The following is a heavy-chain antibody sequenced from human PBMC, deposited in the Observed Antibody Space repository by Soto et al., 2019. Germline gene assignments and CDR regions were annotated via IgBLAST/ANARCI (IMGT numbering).Heavy chain of an antibody. D-gene: IGHD2-2*02. Sequence: SVKVSCKASGGTFSSYAISWVRQAPGQGLEWMGGIIPIFGTANYAQKFQGRVTITADESTSTAYMELSSLRSEDTAVYYCARGPRGYCSSTSGYTSYYYYYGTDVWGQGTTVTVSS. CDR1: GGTFSSYA. CDR2: IIPIFGTA. CDR3: ARGPRGYCSSTSGYTSYYYYYGTDV. J-gene: IGHJ6*02. V-gene: IGHV1-69*13.